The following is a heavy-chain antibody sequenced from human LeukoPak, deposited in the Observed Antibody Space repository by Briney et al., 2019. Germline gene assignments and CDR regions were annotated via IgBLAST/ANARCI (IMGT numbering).Heavy chain of an antibody. CDR3: GREGYTSGYAGAFDT. Sequence: GGSLRLFCIASGSTLRNYIMMWVRQAPGKGLEWVSCLSFIDDSTFYADSVKGRFTISRDTSKNTLFLQMNSLIAEDTGGYYCGREGYTSGYAGAFDTWGQGTMVTV. J-gene: IGHJ3*02. D-gene: IGHD2-2*01. V-gene: IGHV3-23*01. CDR1: GSTLRNYI. CDR2: LSFIDDST.